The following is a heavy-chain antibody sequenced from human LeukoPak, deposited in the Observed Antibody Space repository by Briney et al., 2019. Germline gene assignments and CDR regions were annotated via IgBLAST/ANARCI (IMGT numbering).Heavy chain of an antibody. CDR3: ARWLAAAAKGSYMVV. J-gene: IGHJ6*03. CDR2: IYYSGST. V-gene: IGHV4-39*01. Sequence: SETLSLTCTVSGGSISSSSYYWGWIRHPPGTGQERIVSIYYSGSTYYIPSLTIRFTISVDTYKNQFSLKLSSVTAADTAVYYCARWLAAAAKGSYMVVCGKGSTVPVSS. D-gene: IGHD6-13*01. CDR1: GGSISSSSYY.